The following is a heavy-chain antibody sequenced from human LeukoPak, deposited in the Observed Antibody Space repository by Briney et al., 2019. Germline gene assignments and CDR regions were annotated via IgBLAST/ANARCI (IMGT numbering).Heavy chain of an antibody. V-gene: IGHV3-30*18. CDR1: GFTFSRYG. CDR3: TKRGYSNSWYGDY. J-gene: IGHJ4*02. Sequence: GRALRLSCAASGFTFSRYGMHWVRQAPGKGLEWVAGISYDGTNCYYADSVKGRFTISRDNSKSTLYLQINNLRPEDTAVYYCTKRGYSNSWYGDYWGQGTLVTVSS. D-gene: IGHD6-13*01. CDR2: ISYDGTNC.